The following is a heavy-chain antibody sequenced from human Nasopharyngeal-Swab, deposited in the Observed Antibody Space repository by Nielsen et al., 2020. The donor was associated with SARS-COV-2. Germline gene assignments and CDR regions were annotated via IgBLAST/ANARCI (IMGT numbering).Heavy chain of an antibody. D-gene: IGHD2-2*01. Sequence: SETLSLTCAVYGGSFSGYDWSWIRQPPGKGLEWIGEINHSGSTNYNPSLKSRVTISVDTSKNQFSLKLSSVTAADTAVYYCASDLGQYQLHTLGGNNWFDPWGQGTLVTVSS. CDR3: ASDLGQYQLHTLGGNNWFDP. CDR1: GGSFSGYD. J-gene: IGHJ5*02. CDR2: INHSGST. V-gene: IGHV4-34*01.